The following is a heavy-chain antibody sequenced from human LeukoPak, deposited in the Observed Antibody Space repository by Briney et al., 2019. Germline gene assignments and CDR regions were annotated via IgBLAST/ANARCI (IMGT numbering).Heavy chain of an antibody. CDR3: AREWQYQFDY. D-gene: IGHD4-11*01. CDR1: GGSITNTNYY. CDR2: VYHSGVT. J-gene: IGHJ4*02. Sequence: SETLSLTCTVSGGSITNTNYYWAWIRQPPGEGLEWIGSVYHSGVTYYTPSLKSRVPISVDTSNNQFSLKVTSVTAADTAVYYCAREWQYQFDYWGQGSLVTVSS. V-gene: IGHV4-39*07.